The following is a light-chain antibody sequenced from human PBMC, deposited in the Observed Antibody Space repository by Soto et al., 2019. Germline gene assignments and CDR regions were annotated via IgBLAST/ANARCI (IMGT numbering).Light chain of an antibody. CDR3: QHYDDVLVT. V-gene: IGKV1-33*01. Sequence: DIQLTQSSSSLSASVGETVTVTCQVSQDISVYLNWYQEKPGKAPTLLIYDASNLKTGVPSRFSGLGSGTHFTLTISNLQPEDIATYFCQHYDDVLVTFGGGTKVEI. CDR2: DAS. J-gene: IGKJ4*01. CDR1: QDISVY.